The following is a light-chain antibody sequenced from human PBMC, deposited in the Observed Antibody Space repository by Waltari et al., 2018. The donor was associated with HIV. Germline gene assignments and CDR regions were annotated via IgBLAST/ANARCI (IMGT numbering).Light chain of an antibody. CDR2: GAS. J-gene: IGKJ2*01. CDR1: QSVSSSY. CDR3: HQYGGSPRT. Sequence: EIVLMQSPGTLSLSPGERATLSCRASQSVSSSYLAWYQQEPGQAPRLLCDGASSSATGIPDRVSGSGSGTDFTISISRLEPEDFAVYYWHQYGGSPRTFGQGTKLEIK. V-gene: IGKV3-20*01.